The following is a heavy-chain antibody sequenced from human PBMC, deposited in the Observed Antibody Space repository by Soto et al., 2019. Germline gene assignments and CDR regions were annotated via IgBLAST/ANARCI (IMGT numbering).Heavy chain of an antibody. J-gene: IGHJ6*02. Sequence: QVQLVQSGAEGKKPGASGKVPSKPSGSPFPSKVLNGWRQASGQGLEWMGWMNPNGGNTGYAQKFQGRLTMTRNTSISTAYMELSSLRFEDTAVYYCARVLEVWGQGTTVTVSS. CDR2: MNPNGGNT. V-gene: IGHV1-8*01. CDR1: GSPFPSKV. CDR3: ARVLEV.